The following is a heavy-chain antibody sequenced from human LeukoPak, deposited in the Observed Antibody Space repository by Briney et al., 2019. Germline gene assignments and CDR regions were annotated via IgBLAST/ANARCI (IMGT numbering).Heavy chain of an antibody. J-gene: IGHJ4*02. D-gene: IGHD5-18*01. CDR3: ARDLVQLWSKDY. CDR2: ISSSGRNI. V-gene: IGHV3-48*03. Sequence: PGGSLRLSRAASGFTFSNYELNWVRQAPGKGLEWVSYISSSGRNIYYADSVKGRFTISRDNAKNSLYLQMNSLRAEDTAVYYCARDLVQLWSKDYWGQGTLVTVSS. CDR1: GFTFSNYE.